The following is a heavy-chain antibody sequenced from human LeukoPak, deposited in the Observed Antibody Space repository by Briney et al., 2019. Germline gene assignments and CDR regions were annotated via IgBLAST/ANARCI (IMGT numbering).Heavy chain of an antibody. Sequence: PGWSLRLSCAASGFTFSSSGMHWVRQAPGKGLEWVAVISHDGTNKYYADSVKGRFTISRDNSKNTLYLQMNSLKSEDTAIYYCAKDLTGYSSSWPAYWGLGTLVTVSS. D-gene: IGHD6-13*01. V-gene: IGHV3-30*18. CDR2: ISHDGTNK. J-gene: IGHJ4*02. CDR3: AKDLTGYSSSWPAY. CDR1: GFTFSSSG.